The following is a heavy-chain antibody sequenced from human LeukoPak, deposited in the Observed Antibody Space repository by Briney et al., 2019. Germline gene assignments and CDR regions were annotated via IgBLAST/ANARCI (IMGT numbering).Heavy chain of an antibody. D-gene: IGHD6-19*01. CDR3: ARWDDSAWAFGT. CDR2: ISSSGGIT. V-gene: IGHV3-23*01. CDR1: GFTFSSYA. J-gene: IGHJ5*02. Sequence: GGSLRLSCAASGFTFSSYAMSWVRQAPGKGLEWVSAISSSGGITYYADSVKGRFTISRDNSKNTLYLQMNSLRAEDTAVYYCARWDDSAWAFGTWGPGTLVTVSS.